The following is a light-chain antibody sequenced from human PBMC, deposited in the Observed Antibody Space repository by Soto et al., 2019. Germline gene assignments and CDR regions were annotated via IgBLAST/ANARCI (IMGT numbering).Light chain of an antibody. J-gene: IGLJ2*01. Sequence: QSVLTHPPSVSAAPGQKVTSSCSGSTSKIGHNYVSWYQQLPGTAHKLLIYDNNKRPSGIPDRFSGSESGTSATLGITGLQTGDEADYYCGTWDSSLSAVVFGGGTKVTVL. CDR2: DNN. CDR3: GTWDSSLSAVV. V-gene: IGLV1-51*01. CDR1: TSKIGHNY.